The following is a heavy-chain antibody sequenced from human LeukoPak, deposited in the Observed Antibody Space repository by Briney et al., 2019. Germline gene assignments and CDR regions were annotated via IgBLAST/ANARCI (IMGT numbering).Heavy chain of an antibody. CDR3: ARVILWETDCSSTSCPIYWYFDL. J-gene: IGHJ2*01. D-gene: IGHD2-2*01. CDR2: TYYRSKWYN. V-gene: IGHV6-1*01. Sequence: SQTLSLTCAISGDSVSSNSAAWNWIRQSPSRGLEWLGRTYYRSKWYNDYAVSVKSRITINPDTSKNQFSLQLNSVTPEDTAVYYCARVILWETDCSSTSCPIYWYFDLWGRGTLVTVSS. CDR1: GDSVSSNSAA.